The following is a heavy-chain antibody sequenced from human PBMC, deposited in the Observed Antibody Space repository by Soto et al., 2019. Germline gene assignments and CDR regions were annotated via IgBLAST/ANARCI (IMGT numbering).Heavy chain of an antibody. V-gene: IGHV4-59*01. J-gene: IGHJ6*03. CDR1: GGSISSYY. CDR3: ARSTCGGGSGGPNYYYYMDV. Sequence: SETLSLTCTVSGGSISSYYWSWIRQPPGKGLEWIGYIYYSGSTNYNPSLESRVTISVDTSKNQFSLKLSSVTAADTAVYYCARSTCGGGSGGPNYYYYMDVWGKGTTVTVSS. D-gene: IGHD6-19*01. CDR2: IYYSGST.